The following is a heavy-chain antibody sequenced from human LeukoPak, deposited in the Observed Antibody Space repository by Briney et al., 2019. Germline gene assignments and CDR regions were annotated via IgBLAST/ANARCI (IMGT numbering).Heavy chain of an antibody. V-gene: IGHV5-10-1*01. Sequence: QXPGXGXEWMXXIDPSHSYTNYSPSFQGHVTISADKSISTAYLQWSSLKASDTAMYYCARHMVRGVITGSFYSWGQGTLVTVSS. D-gene: IGHD3-10*01. CDR2: IDPSHSYT. CDR3: ARHMVRGVITGSFYS. J-gene: IGHJ5*02.